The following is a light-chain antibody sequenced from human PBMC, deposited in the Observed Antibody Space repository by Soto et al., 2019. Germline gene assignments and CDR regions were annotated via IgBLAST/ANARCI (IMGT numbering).Light chain of an antibody. Sequence: DIQMTQSPSSLSASVGDRVTITCRASQSIGDNLNWYQQKPGTAPHPLIYAASSLQSGVTSRFSGSGSGTDFTLTISNLQPDDFVSYFCQQCFNTPPTFGEGTKVDIK. V-gene: IGKV1-39*01. CDR3: QQCFNTPPT. J-gene: IGKJ4*01. CDR2: AAS. CDR1: QSIGDN.